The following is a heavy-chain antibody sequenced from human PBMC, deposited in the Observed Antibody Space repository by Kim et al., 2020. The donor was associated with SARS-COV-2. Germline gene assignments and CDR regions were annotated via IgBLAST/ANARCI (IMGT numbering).Heavy chain of an antibody. CDR2: IYYSGST. CDR1: GGSISSGDYY. Sequence: SETLSLTCTVSGGSISSGDYYWSWIRQPPGKGLEWIGYIYYSGSTYYNPSLKSRVTISVDTSKNQFSLKLSSVTAADTAVYYCARCESVDPLNWFDPWGQGTLVTVSS. CDR3: ARCESVDPLNWFDP. D-gene: IGHD5-12*01. V-gene: IGHV4-30-4*01. J-gene: IGHJ5*02.